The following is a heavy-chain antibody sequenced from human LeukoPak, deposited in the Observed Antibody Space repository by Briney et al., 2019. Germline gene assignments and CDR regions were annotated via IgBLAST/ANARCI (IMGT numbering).Heavy chain of an antibody. J-gene: IGHJ4*02. Sequence: SETLSLTCTVSGGSISSYYWSWIRQPAGKGLEWIGRIYTSGSTNYNPSLKSRVTMSVDTSKNQFSLKLSSVTAADTAVYYCARESLEYGDYDFDCWGQGTLVTVSS. CDR1: GGSISSYY. CDR3: ARESLEYGDYDFDC. D-gene: IGHD4-17*01. CDR2: IYTSGST. V-gene: IGHV4-4*07.